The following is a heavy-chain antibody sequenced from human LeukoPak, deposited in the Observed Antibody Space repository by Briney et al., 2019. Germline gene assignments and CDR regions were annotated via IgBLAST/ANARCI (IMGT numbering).Heavy chain of an antibody. CDR3: ARDNSVGDIAWWFDP. Sequence: ASVKVSCKASGYTFTSYAMNWVRQAPGQGLEWMGIINPSGSSTLYAQKFQGRVTMTRDMSTTTDYMELSSLRSEDTAVYYCARDNSVGDIAWWFDPWGQGTLVTVSS. J-gene: IGHJ5*02. D-gene: IGHD3-16*02. CDR2: INPSGSST. V-gene: IGHV1-46*01. CDR1: GYTFTSYA.